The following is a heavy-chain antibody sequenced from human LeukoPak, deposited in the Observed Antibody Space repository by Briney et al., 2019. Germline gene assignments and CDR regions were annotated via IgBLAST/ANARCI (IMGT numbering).Heavy chain of an antibody. CDR1: GFTFSSFA. Sequence: GGSLRLSCAASGFTFSSFAMHWVRQAPGKGLEWVALIWTDGSHQYYADSVKGRFTISRDNSKNTLDLQMTSLRAEDTAVYHCARGVPAEYWGQGTLVTVSS. CDR2: IWTDGSHQ. D-gene: IGHD4/OR15-4a*01. J-gene: IGHJ4*02. V-gene: IGHV3-33*01. CDR3: ARGVPAEY.